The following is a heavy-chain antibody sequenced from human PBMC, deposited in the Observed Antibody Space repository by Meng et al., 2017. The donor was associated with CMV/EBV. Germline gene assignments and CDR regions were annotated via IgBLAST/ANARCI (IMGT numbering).Heavy chain of an antibody. CDR3: AREGMAGYYYYYGMDV. CDR1: GGSISSSSYY. J-gene: IGHJ6*02. CDR2: IYYSGST. V-gene: IGHV4-39*07. D-gene: IGHD6-13*01. Sequence: SETLSLTCTVSGGSISSSSYYWGWIRQPPGKGLEWIGSIYYSGSTYYNPSPKSRVTISVDTSKNQFSLKLSSVTAADTAVYYCAREGMAGYYYYYGMDVWGQGTTVTVSS.